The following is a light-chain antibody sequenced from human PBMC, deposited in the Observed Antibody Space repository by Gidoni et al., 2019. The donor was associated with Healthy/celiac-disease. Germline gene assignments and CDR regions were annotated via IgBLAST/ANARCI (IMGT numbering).Light chain of an antibody. CDR2: DAS. CDR1: QSVSSY. V-gene: IGKV3-11*01. Sequence: EIVLTQSPATLSLSPGERATLSCRASQSVSSYLAWYQQKPGQAPRLLIYDASNRATGIPARFSGSGSGTDFTLTISSLEPEDFAVYYCQQLSNWPWTFGQGTKEEIK. J-gene: IGKJ1*01. CDR3: QQLSNWPWT.